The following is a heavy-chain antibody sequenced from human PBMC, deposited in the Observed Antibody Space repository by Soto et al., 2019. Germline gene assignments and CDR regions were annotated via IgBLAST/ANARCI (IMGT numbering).Heavy chain of an antibody. J-gene: IGHJ6*02. V-gene: IGHV1-69*01. CDR2: IIPVFGRR. CDR1: GGTFSSSA. Sequence: QVQLVQSGAEVKKPGSSVRVSCKASGGTFSSSAISWVRQAPGQGLEWMGGIIPVFGRRNYAEKFQDRVTITADESTSTAYMELSSLRFDDTAVYFCANSRGGTFLGYYGMDVWGQGTTVTVS. CDR3: ANSRGGTFLGYYGMDV. D-gene: IGHD3-16*01.